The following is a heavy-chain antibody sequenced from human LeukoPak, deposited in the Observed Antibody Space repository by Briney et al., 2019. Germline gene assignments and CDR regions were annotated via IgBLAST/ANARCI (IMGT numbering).Heavy chain of an antibody. CDR3: ANNPKSRVDDAFDI. J-gene: IGHJ3*02. V-gene: IGHV3-30*18. CDR1: GFTFSSYG. CDR2: ISYDGSNK. D-gene: IGHD1-14*01. Sequence: GGSLRLSCAASGFTFSSYGMHWVRQAPGKGLEWVAVISYDGSNKYYADSVKGRFTISRDNSKNTLYLQMNSLRAEDTAVYYCANNPKSRVDDAFDIWGQGTMVTVSS.